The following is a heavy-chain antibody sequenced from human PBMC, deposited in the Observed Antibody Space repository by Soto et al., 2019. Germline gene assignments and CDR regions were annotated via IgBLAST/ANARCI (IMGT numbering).Heavy chain of an antibody. J-gene: IGHJ5*02. D-gene: IGHD2-15*01. CDR3: AKDNSLHWFDP. V-gene: IGHV3-23*01. Sequence: EVQLLESGGGLVQPGGSLRLACATSGFSFSTYAMTWVRQAPGKGLEWVSTFNGNGGGTYYADSVKGRFTISRDNSKNTLYLPIDSLRGEDTGTYYCAKDNSLHWFDPWGQGTLVTVSS. CDR2: FNGNGGGT. CDR1: GFSFSTYA.